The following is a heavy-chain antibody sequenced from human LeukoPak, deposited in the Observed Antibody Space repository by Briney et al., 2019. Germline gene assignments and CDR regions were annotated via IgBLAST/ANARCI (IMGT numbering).Heavy chain of an antibody. CDR1: GFTFSTYS. CDR3: AKSANDYCSSNSCYKFDC. Sequence: GGSLRLSCAASGFTFSTYSMSWVRQAPRKGLEWVSGISSIGAGTYYADSVKGRFTISRDNSTNTLYLQMSSLRAEDTAVYYCAKSANDYCSSNSCYKFDCWGEGTLVTASS. CDR2: ISSIGAGT. J-gene: IGHJ4*02. V-gene: IGHV3-23*01. D-gene: IGHD2-2*02.